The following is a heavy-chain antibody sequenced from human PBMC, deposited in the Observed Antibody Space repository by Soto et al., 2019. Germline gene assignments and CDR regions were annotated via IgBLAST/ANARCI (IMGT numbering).Heavy chain of an antibody. V-gene: IGHV3-30*18. CDR1: GFTFSSYG. CDR3: AKAKYYYDSSGSEEDAFDI. CDR2: ISYDGSNK. Sequence: PGGSLRLSCAASGFTFSSYGMHWVRQAPGKGLEWVAVISYDGSNKYYADSVKGRFTISRDNSKNTLYLQMNSLRAEDTAVYYCAKAKYYYDSSGSEEDAFDIWGQGTMVTVSS. J-gene: IGHJ3*02. D-gene: IGHD3-22*01.